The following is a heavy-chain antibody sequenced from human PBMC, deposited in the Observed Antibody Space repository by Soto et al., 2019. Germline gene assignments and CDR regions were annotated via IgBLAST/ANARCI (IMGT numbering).Heavy chain of an antibody. D-gene: IGHD4-4*01. CDR3: ARGSLTTFRHSYYYMDL. CDR2: IKQDGSEK. V-gene: IGHV3-7*01. Sequence: PGGSLRLSCAASGFTFSSYWMSWVRQAPGKGLEWVANIKQDGSEKYYVDSVKGRFTISRDNAKNSLYLQMNSLRAEDTAVYYCARGSLTTFRHSYYYMDLWGQGTTVTGSS. J-gene: IGHJ6*03. CDR1: GFTFSSYW.